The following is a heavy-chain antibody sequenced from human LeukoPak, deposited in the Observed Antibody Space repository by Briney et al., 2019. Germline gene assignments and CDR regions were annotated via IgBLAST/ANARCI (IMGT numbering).Heavy chain of an antibody. CDR2: ISGTGYNT. CDR3: AKHVSGSLFYFDY. CDR1: GFTFRNCA. J-gene: IGHJ4*02. Sequence: GGSLRLSCAASGFTFRNCAMSWVRQAPGKGLEWVSGISGTGYNTYYADSVKGRFTISRDNSKNTLYLQMNSLGAGDTAVYYCAKHVSGSLFYFDYWGQRTLVTVSS. D-gene: IGHD3-10*01. V-gene: IGHV3-23*01.